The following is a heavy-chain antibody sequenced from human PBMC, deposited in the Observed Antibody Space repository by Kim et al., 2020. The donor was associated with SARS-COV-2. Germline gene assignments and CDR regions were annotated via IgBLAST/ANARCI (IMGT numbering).Heavy chain of an antibody. CDR1: GFTFSNAW. V-gene: IGHV3-15*01. CDR2: IKSKTDGGTT. CDR3: TTGISYCGGDCYDFDY. Sequence: GGSLRLSCAASGFTFSNAWMSWVRQAPGKGLEWVGRIKSKTDGGTTDYAAPVKGRFTISRDDSKNTLYLQMNSLKTEDTAVYYCTTGISYCGGDCYDFDYWGQGTLVTVSS. D-gene: IGHD2-21*02. J-gene: IGHJ4*02.